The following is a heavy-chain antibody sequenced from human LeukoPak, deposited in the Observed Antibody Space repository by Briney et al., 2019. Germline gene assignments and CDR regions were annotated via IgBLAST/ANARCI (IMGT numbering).Heavy chain of an antibody. Sequence: SETLSLTCTVSGCSITSSSYYWGWIRQPPGKGLEWIGSIHYSGSTYYNPPLKSRVAISVDTSKNQFSLRVNSVTAADTALYYCASHGLGAAGYNYYMDVWGKGTTVTISS. CDR2: IHYSGST. J-gene: IGHJ6*03. D-gene: IGHD5-12*01. V-gene: IGHV4-39*01. CDR3: ASHGLGAAGYNYYMDV. CDR1: GCSITSSSYY.